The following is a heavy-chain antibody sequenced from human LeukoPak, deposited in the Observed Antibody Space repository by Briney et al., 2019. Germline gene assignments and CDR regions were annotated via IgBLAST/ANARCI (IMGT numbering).Heavy chain of an antibody. Sequence: GSLRLSCAASGFTFSTYWMHWVRQAPGKGLVWVSRIKSDGSTNYADSVKGRFTISRDNAKNTVSLQMNSLRPEDTGVYYCARAPSEIGGYYPEYFRHWGQGTLVTVSS. D-gene: IGHD3-22*01. V-gene: IGHV3-74*01. CDR1: GFTFSTYW. CDR3: ARAPSEIGGYYPEYFRH. CDR2: IKSDGST. J-gene: IGHJ1*01.